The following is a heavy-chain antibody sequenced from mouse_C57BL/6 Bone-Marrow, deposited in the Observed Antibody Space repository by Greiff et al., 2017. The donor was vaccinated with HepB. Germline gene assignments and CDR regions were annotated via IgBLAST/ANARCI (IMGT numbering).Heavy chain of an antibody. J-gene: IGHJ4*01. CDR1: GFTFTDYY. V-gene: IGHV7-3*01. CDR3: ARSSHYGSSCYAMDY. D-gene: IGHD1-1*01. Sequence: EVKLVESGGGLVQPGGSLSLSCAASGFTFTDYYMSWVRQPPGKALEWLGFIRNKANGYTTEYSASVKGRFTISRDNSQSILYLQMNALRAEDSATYYCARSSHYGSSCYAMDYWGQGTSVTVSS. CDR2: IRNKANGYTT.